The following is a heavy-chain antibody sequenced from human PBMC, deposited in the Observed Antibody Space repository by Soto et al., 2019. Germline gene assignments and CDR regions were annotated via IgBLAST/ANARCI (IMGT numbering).Heavy chain of an antibody. CDR3: AKAPTPPAAPDY. CDR1: VFTFSSYA. J-gene: IGHJ4*02. V-gene: IGHV3-23*01. Sequence: GGSLRLSCSASVFTFSSYAMSWFRQAPGKGLEWVSAISGSGGSTYYADSVKGRFTISRDNSKNTLYLQMNSLRAEDTAVYYCAKAPTPPAAPDYWGQGTLVTVSS. CDR2: ISGSGGST. D-gene: IGHD6-6*01.